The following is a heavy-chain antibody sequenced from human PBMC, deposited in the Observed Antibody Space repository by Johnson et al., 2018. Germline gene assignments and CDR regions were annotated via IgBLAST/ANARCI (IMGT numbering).Heavy chain of an antibody. D-gene: IGHD4-17*01. CDR1: GFVFSGFA. CDR3: AREGNGDHGMDV. J-gene: IGHJ6*02. V-gene: IGHV3-33*01. CDR2: IWYDGRQK. Sequence: QVQLVQSGGGMVQPGRSLRLSCAASGFVFSGFAMHWVRQPPGKGLEGVAIIWYDGRQKYHADFVKGRLTISRDNSKNIVYLEMSSLRVDDTAVYFCAREGNGDHGMDVWGQGTTVSVSS.